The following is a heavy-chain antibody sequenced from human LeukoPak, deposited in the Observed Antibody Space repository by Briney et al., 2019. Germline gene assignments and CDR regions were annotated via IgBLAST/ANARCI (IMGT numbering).Heavy chain of an antibody. CDR3: ARAFMYYYGSGSGLGYMDV. CDR1: GFTFSSYA. D-gene: IGHD3-10*01. J-gene: IGHJ6*03. V-gene: IGHV3-30*04. Sequence: GGSLRLSCAASGFTFSSYAMHWVRQAPGKGLEWVAVISYEGSNKYYADSVKGRFTISRDNSKNTLYLQMNSLRAEDTAVYYCARAFMYYYGSGSGLGYMDVWGKGTTVTVSS. CDR2: ISYEGSNK.